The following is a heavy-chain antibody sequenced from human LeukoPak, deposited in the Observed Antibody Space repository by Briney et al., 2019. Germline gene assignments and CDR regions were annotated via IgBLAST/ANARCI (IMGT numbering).Heavy chain of an antibody. CDR2: INPNSGGT. Sequence: ASVKVSCKASGYTFTGYYMHWVRQAPGQGLEWMGWINPNSGGTNYAQEFQGRVTMTRDTSISTAYMELSRLRSDDTAVYYCAREIVVVPAAIPYYYYYMDVWGKGTTVTVSS. J-gene: IGHJ6*03. D-gene: IGHD2-2*02. CDR3: AREIVVVPAAIPYYYYYMDV. CDR1: GYTFTGYY. V-gene: IGHV1-2*02.